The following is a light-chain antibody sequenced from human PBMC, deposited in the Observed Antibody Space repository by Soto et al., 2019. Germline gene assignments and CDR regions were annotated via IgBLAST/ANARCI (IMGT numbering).Light chain of an antibody. CDR2: KAS. J-gene: IGKJ1*01. CDR1: QSISNW. CDR3: QEYKNNWT. Sequence: DIQMTQSPSTLSASVGDRVTITCRASQSISNWLAWYQQKPGKAPKLLIYKASSLESGVPSRFSGSGSGTEFTLTISSLQPDDFGTYYCQEYKNNWTFGQGTKVDIK. V-gene: IGKV1-5*03.